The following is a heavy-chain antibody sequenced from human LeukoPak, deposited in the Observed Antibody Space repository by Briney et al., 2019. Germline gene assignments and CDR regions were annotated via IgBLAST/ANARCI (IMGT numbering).Heavy chain of an antibody. CDR1: GFTFEDYV. CDR2: ISWNSGSI. J-gene: IGHJ4*02. Sequence: GRSLRLSCAASGFTFEDYVMHWVRQAPGKGLEWVSGISWNSGSIGYADSVKGRFTISRDNAKNSLYLQMNSLRAEDTALYYCAKDREQRQQLAEDFDYWGQGTLVTVSS. V-gene: IGHV3-9*01. D-gene: IGHD6-13*01. CDR3: AKDREQRQQLAEDFDY.